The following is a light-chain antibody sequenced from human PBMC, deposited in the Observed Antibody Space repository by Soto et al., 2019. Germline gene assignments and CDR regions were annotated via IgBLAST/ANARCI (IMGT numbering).Light chain of an antibody. CDR2: GTS. CDR1: QAINTY. J-gene: IGKJ5*01. CDR3: QQSYSTLLIT. V-gene: IGKV1-39*01. Sequence: DIQMTQSPSFLSASVGDRVTISCRASQAINTYLNWYQQKPAKAPKLLIYGTSDLQNGVPSRFSGGGSGTDFTLTISSLQPEDFATYYCQQSYSTLLITFGQGTRLEV.